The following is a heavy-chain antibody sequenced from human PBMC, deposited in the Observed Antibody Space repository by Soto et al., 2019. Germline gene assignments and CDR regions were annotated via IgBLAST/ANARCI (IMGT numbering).Heavy chain of an antibody. J-gene: IGHJ5*02. CDR1: GGSFSGYY. CDR3: ARGPYCSSTSCYGDNWFDP. Sequence: SETQSLTCAVYGGSFSGYYWSWIRQPPGKGLEWIGEINHSGSTNYNPSLKSRVTIPVDTSKNQFSLKLSSVTAADTAVYYCARGPYCSSTSCYGDNWFDPWGQGTLVTVSS. D-gene: IGHD2-2*01. CDR2: INHSGST. V-gene: IGHV4-34*01.